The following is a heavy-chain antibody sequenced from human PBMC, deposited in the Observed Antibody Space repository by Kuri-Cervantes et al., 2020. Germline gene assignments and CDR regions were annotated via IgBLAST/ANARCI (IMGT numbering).Heavy chain of an antibody. J-gene: IGHJ6*02. D-gene: IGHD5-24*01. CDR2: IYSGGST. Sequence: GESLKISCAASGFTVSSNYMSWVRQAPGKGLEWVSVIYSGGSTYYADSVKGRFTISRDNPINTLLLQMNSLRVEDTAIYFCAKDWRWQRFNYGLNVWGQGTTVTVSS. CDR1: GFTVSSNY. CDR3: AKDWRWQRFNYGLNV. V-gene: IGHV3-53*05.